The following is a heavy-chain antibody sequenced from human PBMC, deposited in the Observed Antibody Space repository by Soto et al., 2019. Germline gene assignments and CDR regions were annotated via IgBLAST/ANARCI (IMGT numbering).Heavy chain of an antibody. CDR2: ISSSSGTI. J-gene: IGHJ4*02. CDR1: GFTFSDYY. V-gene: IGHV3-11*01. Sequence: QVQLVESGGGLVKPGGTLRLSCAASGFTFSDYYMTWIRQAPGSGLEWVSYISSSSGTISYANSVKGRFTISRDNAQNSLYLQMTRLRAEDTAVYYCARGTYRSKTDFDYWGQGTLVTVSS. CDR3: ARGTYRSKTDFDY. D-gene: IGHD6-13*01.